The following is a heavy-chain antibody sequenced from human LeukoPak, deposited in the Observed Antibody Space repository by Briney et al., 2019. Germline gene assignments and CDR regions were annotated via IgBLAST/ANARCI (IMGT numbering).Heavy chain of an antibody. CDR1: GFSLSTSGVG. Sequence: ESGPTLVKPTQTLTLTCTFSGFSLSTSGVGVGWIRQPPGKALEWLALIYWNDDKRYSPSLKSRLTITKDTSKNQVVLTMTNMDPVDTATYYCAHRPSLPYYYGSGSYYNVHYYMDVWGKGTTVTVSS. J-gene: IGHJ6*03. CDR3: AHRPSLPYYYGSGSYYNVHYYMDV. D-gene: IGHD3-10*01. V-gene: IGHV2-5*01. CDR2: IYWNDDK.